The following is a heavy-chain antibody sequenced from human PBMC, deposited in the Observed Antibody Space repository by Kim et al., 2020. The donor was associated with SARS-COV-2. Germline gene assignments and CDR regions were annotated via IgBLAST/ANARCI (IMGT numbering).Heavy chain of an antibody. Sequence: ASVKVSCKASGYTFTGYYMHWVRQAPGQGLEWMGWINPNSGGTNYAQKFQGRVTMTRDTSISTAYMGLSRLRSDDTAVYYCARLPPPWLLKDLPTNYGMDVWGQGTTVTVSS. CDR3: ARLPPPWLLKDLPTNYGMDV. CDR2: INPNSGGT. D-gene: IGHD1-26*01. J-gene: IGHJ6*02. CDR1: GYTFTGYY. V-gene: IGHV1-2*02.